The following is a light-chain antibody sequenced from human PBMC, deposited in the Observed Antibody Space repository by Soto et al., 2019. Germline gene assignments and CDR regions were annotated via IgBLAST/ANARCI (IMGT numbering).Light chain of an antibody. CDR1: QSVSSSY. CDR3: QQYGSSPWT. V-gene: IGKV3-20*01. J-gene: IGKJ1*01. CDR2: GAS. Sequence: EIVLTQSPATLSLSPGERATLSCRASQSVSSSYLAWYQQKPGQAPRLLIYGASSRATVIPDRFSGSGSGTDFTLTISRLEPEDCAVYYCQQYGSSPWTFGQGTKVEIK.